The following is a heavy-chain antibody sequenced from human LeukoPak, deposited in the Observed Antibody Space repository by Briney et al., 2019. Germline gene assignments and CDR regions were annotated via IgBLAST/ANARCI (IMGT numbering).Heavy chain of an antibody. CDR2: IVVGSGNT. CDR3: AAVGYFDWLPYYYYYGMDV. Sequence: GASVKVSCKASGFTFTSSAMQWVRQARGQRLEWIGWIVVGSGNTNYAQKFQERVTITRDMSTSTAYMELSSLRSEDTAVYYCAAVGYFDWLPYYYYYGMDVWGQGTTVTVSS. D-gene: IGHD3-9*01. J-gene: IGHJ6*02. CDR1: GFTFTSSA. V-gene: IGHV1-58*02.